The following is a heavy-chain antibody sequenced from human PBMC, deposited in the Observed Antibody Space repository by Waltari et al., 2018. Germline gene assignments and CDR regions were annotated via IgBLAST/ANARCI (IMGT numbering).Heavy chain of an antibody. CDR3: ARGSGTTETDWFDP. J-gene: IGHJ5*02. Sequence: QVQLQESGPGLVKPSQTLSLTCTVSGGSISSGDYYWSWIRQPPGKGLEWIGYIYYSGGTYYNPSLKGRVTISVDTSKNQFSLKLSSLTAADTAVYYCARGSGTTETDWFDPWGQGTLVTVSS. CDR2: IYYSGGT. D-gene: IGHD1-1*01. CDR1: GGSISSGDYY. V-gene: IGHV4-30-4*08.